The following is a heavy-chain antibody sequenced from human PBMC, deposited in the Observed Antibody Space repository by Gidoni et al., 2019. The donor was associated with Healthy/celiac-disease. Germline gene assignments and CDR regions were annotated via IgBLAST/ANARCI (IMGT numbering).Heavy chain of an antibody. Sequence: QVQLQQWGAGLLKPSETLSLTGAVYGGSFSGYYWSWIRQPPGKGLEWIGEINHSGSTNSNPSLKSRVTISVDTSKNQFSLKLSSVTAADTAVYYCARGIFFYSFDYWGQGTLVTVSS. V-gene: IGHV4-34*01. D-gene: IGHD3-3*01. CDR3: ARGIFFYSFDY. CDR2: INHSGST. J-gene: IGHJ4*02. CDR1: GGSFSGYY.